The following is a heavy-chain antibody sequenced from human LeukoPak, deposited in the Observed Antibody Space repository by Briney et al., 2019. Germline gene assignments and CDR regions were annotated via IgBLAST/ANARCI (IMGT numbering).Heavy chain of an antibody. J-gene: IGHJ5*02. CDR1: GGSISSYY. Sequence: SETLSLTCTVSGGSISSYYWSWVRQPPGKGLEWIGEINHSGSTNYNPSLKSRVTISVDTSKNQFSLKLSSVTAADTAVYYCARHLKSSRVVPAAMPGVPFDPWGQGTLVTVSS. V-gene: IGHV4-34*01. D-gene: IGHD2-2*01. CDR3: ARHLKSSRVVPAAMPGVPFDP. CDR2: INHSGST.